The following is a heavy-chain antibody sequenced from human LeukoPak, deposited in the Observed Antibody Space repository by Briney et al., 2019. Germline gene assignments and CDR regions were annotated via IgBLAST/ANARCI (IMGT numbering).Heavy chain of an antibody. V-gene: IGHV4-30-4*08. CDR3: XRDPTYDFWSGYYPAGXXDI. J-gene: IGHJ3*02. CDR1: GGSISSGDYY. CDR2: IYYSGST. Sequence: SQTLSLTCTVSGGSISSGDYYWSWIRQPPGKGLEWIGYIYYSGSTYYNPSLKSRVTISVDTSKNQFSLKLSSVTAADTAVYXXXRDPTYDFWSGYYPAGXXDIWGQGTMVTVSS. D-gene: IGHD3-3*01.